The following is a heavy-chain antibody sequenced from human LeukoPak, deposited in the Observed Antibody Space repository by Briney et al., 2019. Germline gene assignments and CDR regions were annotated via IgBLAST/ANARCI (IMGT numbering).Heavy chain of an antibody. CDR2: INSDGSST. CDR3: AREGGYSGYEIDY. J-gene: IGHJ4*02. V-gene: IGHV3-74*01. CDR1: GFTFSSYW. Sequence: GGSLRLSCAASGFTFSSYWMHWVRQAPGKGLVWVSRINSDGSSTGYADSVKGRFTISRDNAKNTLYLQMNSLGAEDTAVYYCAREGGYSGYEIDYWGQGTLVTVSS. D-gene: IGHD5-12*01.